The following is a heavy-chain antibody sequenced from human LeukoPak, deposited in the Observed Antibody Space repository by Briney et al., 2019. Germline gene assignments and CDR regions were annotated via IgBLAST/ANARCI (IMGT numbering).Heavy chain of an antibody. J-gene: IGHJ4*02. V-gene: IGHV3-23*01. CDR3: AKGDTSGYYCNFDY. CDR2: ISGSGGST. D-gene: IGHD3-22*01. CDR1: GFTFSSYA. Sequence: GGSLRLSCAASGFTFSSYAMSWVRQAPGKGLEWVSGISGSGGSTCYADSVKGRFTMSRDNSKNTLYLQMNSLRAEDTAVYYRAKGDTSGYYCNFDYWGQGTLVTVSS.